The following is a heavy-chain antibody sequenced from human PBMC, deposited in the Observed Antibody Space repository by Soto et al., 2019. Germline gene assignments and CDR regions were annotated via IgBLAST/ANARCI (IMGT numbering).Heavy chain of an antibody. Sequence: PGGSLRLSCAVSGFTFSSYGMHWVRQAPGKGLEWVVLIWDDGTNKYYADSVKGRFTISRDNSKNMLYLQMNSLRAEDTAVYYCAIGGGQIYYKGLDVWGQGTTVTVSS. CDR3: AIGGGQIYYKGLDV. D-gene: IGHD3-10*01. CDR2: IWDDGTNK. V-gene: IGHV3-33*01. J-gene: IGHJ6*02. CDR1: GFTFSSYG.